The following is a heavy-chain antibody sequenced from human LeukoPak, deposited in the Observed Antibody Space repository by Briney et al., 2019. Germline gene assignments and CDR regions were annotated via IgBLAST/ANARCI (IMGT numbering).Heavy chain of an antibody. V-gene: IGHV3-7*05. CDR1: GFIFSNYW. CDR2: IKQDGSEK. CDR3: ASWNNV. Sequence: GGSLRLSCAASGFIFSNYWMFWVRQAPGKGLEWVANIKQDGSEKYYVDSVTGRFTISRVNARNSMYLQMNSLRAEDTAVYYCASWNNVWGQGTLVTVSS. J-gene: IGHJ4*02. D-gene: IGHD1/OR15-1a*01.